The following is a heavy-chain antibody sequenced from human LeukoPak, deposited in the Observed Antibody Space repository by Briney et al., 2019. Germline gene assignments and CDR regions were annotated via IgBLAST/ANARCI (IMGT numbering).Heavy chain of an antibody. Sequence: SETLSLTCAVYGGSFSGYYWSWIRQPPGKGLEWIGEINHSGSTNYNPSLKSRVTISVDTSKNQFSLKLSSVTAADTAVYYCARSGTMIVVVPTLWGQGTLVTVSS. V-gene: IGHV4-34*01. J-gene: IGHJ4*02. D-gene: IGHD3-22*01. CDR3: ARSGTMIVVVPTL. CDR2: INHSGST. CDR1: GGSFSGYY.